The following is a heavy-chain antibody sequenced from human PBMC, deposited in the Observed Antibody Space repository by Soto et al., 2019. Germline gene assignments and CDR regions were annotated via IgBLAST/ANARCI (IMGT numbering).Heavy chain of an antibody. Sequence: EVQLVESGGDLVQPGGSLRLSCAASGISFTSYWIHWVRQVPGKGLVWVSGINNVGSSTRYADSVKGRFTISRDNAKNTLYLQMNSLSAEDTAVYYCVRDKFFYGLDVWGQGTTVTVSS. V-gene: IGHV3-74*01. CDR2: INNVGSST. J-gene: IGHJ6*02. CDR1: GISFTSYW. CDR3: VRDKFFYGLDV.